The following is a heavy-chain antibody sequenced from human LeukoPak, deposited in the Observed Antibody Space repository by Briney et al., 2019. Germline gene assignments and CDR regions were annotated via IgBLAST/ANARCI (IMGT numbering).Heavy chain of an antibody. CDR3: ARHNKYSLYGMDV. Sequence: SETLSLTCTVSGGSISSYYWSWIRQPPGKGLEWIGYIYYSGSTNYNPSLKSRVTISVDTSKNQFSLKLSSVTAADTVVYYCARHNKYSLYGMDVWGQGTTVTVSS. D-gene: IGHD5-18*01. CDR2: IYYSGST. V-gene: IGHV4-59*08. CDR1: GGSISSYY. J-gene: IGHJ6*02.